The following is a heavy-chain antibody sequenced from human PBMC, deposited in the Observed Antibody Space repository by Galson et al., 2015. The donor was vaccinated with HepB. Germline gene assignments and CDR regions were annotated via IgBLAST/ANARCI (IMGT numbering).Heavy chain of an antibody. CDR1: GGSTNSGDYY. J-gene: IGHJ6*03. CDR3: ARSLGDLNGSQHMDV. Sequence: VSGGSTNSGDYYWTWIRQPPGKGLEWIGYIYYSGTFYYNPSLQSRVAISLDTSKNQFSLRLNSVTAADTAVYYCARSLGDLNGSQHMDVWGEGTTVTVSS. V-gene: IGHV4-30-4*01. D-gene: IGHD2-21*01. CDR2: IYYSGTF.